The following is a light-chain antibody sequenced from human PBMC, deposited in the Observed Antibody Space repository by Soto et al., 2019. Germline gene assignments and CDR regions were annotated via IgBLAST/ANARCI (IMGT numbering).Light chain of an antibody. CDR2: EVS. J-gene: IGLJ1*01. Sequence: QSALTQPASVSGSPGQSITISCTGTSSDVGGYNYVSWYQQHPGKAPKLMIYEVSNRPSGVSTRFSGSKSGNTASLTISGLQAEDEADYYCSSYTSSNTLDVFGTGTKVTVL. CDR3: SSYTSSNTLDV. CDR1: SSDVGGYNY. V-gene: IGLV2-14*01.